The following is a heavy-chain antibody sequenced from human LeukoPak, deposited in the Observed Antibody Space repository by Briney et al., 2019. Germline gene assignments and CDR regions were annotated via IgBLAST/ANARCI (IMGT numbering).Heavy chain of an antibody. J-gene: IGHJ5*02. D-gene: IGHD6-19*01. V-gene: IGHV4-59*01. Sequence: SETLSLTCTVSGGSISSYYWSWIRQPPGKGLEWIGYMYRTGSTNYNPSLKSRVTITPDTSKNQFSLRLTSVTPADTAVYYCAREGTYGWYNWFDPWGQGTLVTVSS. CDR3: AREGTYGWYNWFDP. CDR1: GGSISSYY. CDR2: MYRTGST.